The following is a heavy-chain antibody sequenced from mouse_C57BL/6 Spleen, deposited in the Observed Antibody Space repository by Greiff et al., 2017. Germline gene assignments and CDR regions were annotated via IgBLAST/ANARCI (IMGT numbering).Heavy chain of an antibody. CDR3: ARDYYDYEEVPFAY. Sequence: EVQRVESGGGLVKPGGSLKLSCAASGFTFSDYGMHWVRQAPEKGLEWVAYISSGSSTIYYADTVKGRFTISRDNAKNTLCLQMTSLRSEDTAMYYCARDYYDYEEVPFAYWGQGTLVTVSA. V-gene: IGHV5-17*01. D-gene: IGHD2-4*01. CDR1: GFTFSDYG. CDR2: ISSGSSTI. J-gene: IGHJ3*01.